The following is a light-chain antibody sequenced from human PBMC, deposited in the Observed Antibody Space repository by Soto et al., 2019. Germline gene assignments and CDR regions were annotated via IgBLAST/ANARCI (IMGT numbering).Light chain of an antibody. CDR1: SSDVGGYNY. Sequence: CALTQPRSVSGAAGEAVAISCTGTSSDVGGYNYVSWYQQHPGKAPKLMIYDVNKRPSGVPDRFSGSKSGNTASLTISGLQAEDEADYYCCSFAGDPYVFGTGTKVTVL. CDR3: CSFAGDPYV. J-gene: IGLJ1*01. CDR2: DVN. V-gene: IGLV2-11*01.